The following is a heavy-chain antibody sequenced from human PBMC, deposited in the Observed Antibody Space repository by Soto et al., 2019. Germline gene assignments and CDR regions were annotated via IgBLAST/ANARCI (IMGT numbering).Heavy chain of an antibody. J-gene: IGHJ4*02. CDR1: GFSFSRHS. CDR2: IGKDPSYR. V-gene: IGHV3-21*06. Sequence: EVQLVESGGGLVKPGGSLRLSCEASGFSFSRHSMNWVRLAPGKGLEWVSSIGKDPSYRYYAGAVKCRFTISRDNAKNSLYLQMNSLRVADTAVYYCARDQGLLRDGYSDYWGQGPPVTVSS. CDR3: ARDQGLLRDGYSDY. D-gene: IGHD5-12*01.